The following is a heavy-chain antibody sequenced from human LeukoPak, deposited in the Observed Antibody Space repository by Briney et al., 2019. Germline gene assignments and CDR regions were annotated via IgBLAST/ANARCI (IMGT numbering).Heavy chain of an antibody. CDR2: ISHGGST. J-gene: IGHJ6*03. Sequence: PSETLSLTCAVYGGSFSSSSWSWVRQPPGKGLEWIGEISHGGSTNYNPSLKSRVTISVDTSKNQFSLRLSSVTAADTAVFYCARVRDYRANVARSYYYYMDVWSKGTTVTVSS. CDR1: GGSFSSSS. CDR3: ARVRDYRANVARSYYYYMDV. V-gene: IGHV4-34*01. D-gene: IGHD4/OR15-4a*01.